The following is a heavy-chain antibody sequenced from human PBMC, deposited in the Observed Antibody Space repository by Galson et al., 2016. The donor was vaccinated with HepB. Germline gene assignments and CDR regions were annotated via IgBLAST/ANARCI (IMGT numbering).Heavy chain of an antibody. CDR2: TYYRSRWYN. CDR1: GDSVSSYSGA. CDR3: ARDRGSGRHFFGS. V-gene: IGHV6-1*01. D-gene: IGHD3-10*01. J-gene: IGHJ4*02. Sequence: CAISGDSVSSYSGAWDWLRQSPSRGLEWLGRTYYRSRWYNDYAGSVKGRITIEADTSKNLFSLQLTSVTVADTAVYYCARDRGSGRHFFGSWGQGTLVSVSS.